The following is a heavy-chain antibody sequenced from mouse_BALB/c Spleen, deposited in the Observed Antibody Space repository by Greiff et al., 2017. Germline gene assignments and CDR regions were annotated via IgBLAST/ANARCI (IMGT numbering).Heavy chain of an antibody. CDR3: AGYYYGSSYVFAY. CDR1: GFSLTSYG. Sequence: QVQLQESGPGLVAPSQSLSITCTVSGFSLTSYGVHWVRQPPGKGLEWLGVIWAGGSTNYNSALMSRLSISKDNSKSQVFLKMNSLQTDDTAMYYCAGYYYGSSYVFAYWGQGTLVTVSA. J-gene: IGHJ3*01. V-gene: IGHV2-9*02. D-gene: IGHD1-1*01. CDR2: IWAGGST.